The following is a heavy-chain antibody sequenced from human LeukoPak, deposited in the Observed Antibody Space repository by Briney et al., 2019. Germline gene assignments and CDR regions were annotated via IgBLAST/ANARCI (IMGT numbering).Heavy chain of an antibody. CDR1: GGSTSSSSYY. CDR3: VRQGGYPDEPRPFDY. D-gene: IGHD2-15*01. V-gene: IGHV4-39*01. J-gene: IGHJ4*02. Sequence: SETLSLTCTVSGGSTSSSSYYWGWIRQPRGKGLEWIGSIYYSGSTYYNPSLKSRVTISVDTSKNQFSLKLSSVTAADTAVYYCVRQGGYPDEPRPFDYWGQGTLVTVSS. CDR2: IYYSGST.